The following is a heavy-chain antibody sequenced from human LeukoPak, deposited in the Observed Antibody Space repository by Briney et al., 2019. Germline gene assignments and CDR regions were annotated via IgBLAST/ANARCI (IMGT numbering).Heavy chain of an antibody. J-gene: IGHJ3*02. D-gene: IGHD3-10*01. CDR3: TRDRVSGQYYSDSFDT. V-gene: IGHV3-30*04. CDR2: ISYDGSNH. Sequence: GGSLRLSRAASGFIFREYALHWVRQAPGQGLEWLAIISYDGSNHYYADSVKGRFTISRDNSKNTLFLQMNSLRADDTAVYYCTRDRVSGQYYSDSFDTWGQGTMVTVSS. CDR1: GFIFREYA.